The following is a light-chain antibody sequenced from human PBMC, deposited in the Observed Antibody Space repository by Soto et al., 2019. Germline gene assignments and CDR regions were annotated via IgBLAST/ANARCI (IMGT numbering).Light chain of an antibody. CDR1: SGHSSYA. CDR3: QTWGTGMRV. Sequence: QPVLTQSPSASASLGASVKLTCTLSSGHSSYAIAWHQQQPEKGPRYLMKLNSDGSHSTGDGIPDRFSGSSSGAERYLTISSLQSEDEADYYCQTWGTGMRVFGGGTQLTVL. J-gene: IGLJ3*02. CDR2: LNSDGSH. V-gene: IGLV4-69*01.